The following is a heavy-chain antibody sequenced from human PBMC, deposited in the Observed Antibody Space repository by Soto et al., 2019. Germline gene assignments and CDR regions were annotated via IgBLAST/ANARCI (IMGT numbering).Heavy chain of an antibody. D-gene: IGHD5-12*01. CDR1: GFTFNTYW. J-gene: IGHJ5*02. Sequence: EVQLVESGGTLAQPGVSLRLSCAASGFTFNTYWMHWVRQAPGKGLVWVSRINSDGTKTTYADVVKGRFTISRDNAKNTVYLQMNSLRAEDTAVYYCATVATNSYDWLDPWGQGTLVTVSS. CDR3: ATVATNSYDWLDP. V-gene: IGHV3-74*01. CDR2: INSDGTKT.